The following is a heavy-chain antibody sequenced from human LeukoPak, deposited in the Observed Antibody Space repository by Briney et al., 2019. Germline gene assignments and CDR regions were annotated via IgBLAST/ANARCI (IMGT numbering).Heavy chain of an antibody. Sequence: SETLSLTCSVSGGSISSYYWSWIRQPAGKGLEWIGRIYISGSTNYNPSLKSRVTMSVDTSKNQFSLKLRSVTAADTAIYYCARIEVRGEDYYYMDVWGKGTTVTISS. CDR2: IYISGST. D-gene: IGHD3-10*01. CDR1: GGSISSYY. CDR3: ARIEVRGEDYYYMDV. V-gene: IGHV4-4*07. J-gene: IGHJ6*03.